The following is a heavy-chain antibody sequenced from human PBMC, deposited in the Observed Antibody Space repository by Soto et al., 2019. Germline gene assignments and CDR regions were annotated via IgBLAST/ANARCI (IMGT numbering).Heavy chain of an antibody. CDR1: GGTFSSYA. CDR2: IIPIFGTA. Sequence: QVQLVQSGAEVKKPGSSVKVSCKASGGTFSSYAISWVRQAPGQGLEWMGGIIPIFGTANYAQKFQGRVTITADESTSTAYMELSSLRSEDTAVYYCARVLVDYGSGSYFFYGMDVWGQGTTVTVSS. V-gene: IGHV1-69*01. CDR3: ARVLVDYGSGSYFFYGMDV. D-gene: IGHD3-10*01. J-gene: IGHJ6*02.